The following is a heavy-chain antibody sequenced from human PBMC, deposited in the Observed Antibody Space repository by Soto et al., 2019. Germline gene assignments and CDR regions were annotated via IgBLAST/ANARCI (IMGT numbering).Heavy chain of an antibody. D-gene: IGHD1-26*01. J-gene: IGHJ5*02. CDR3: ARSSGTSYIWFDP. CDR1: GYAFSTYG. CDR2: ISAYNGNT. Sequence: QVQLVQSATEVKKPGASVKVSCKASGYAFSTYGISWVRQAPGQGLEWMGWISAYNGNTNYALKLQDRVTMTTDTSTHTAYREVMILRSDDTAVYYCARSSGTSYIWFDPWGQGTLVIVSS. V-gene: IGHV1-18*01.